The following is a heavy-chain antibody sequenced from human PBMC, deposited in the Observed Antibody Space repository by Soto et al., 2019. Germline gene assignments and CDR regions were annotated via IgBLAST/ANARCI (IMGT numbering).Heavy chain of an antibody. CDR2: IIPIFGTA. V-gene: IGHV1-69*13. Sequence: SVKVSCTASGGTFSSYAISWVRQAPGQGLEWMGGIIPIFGTANYAQKFQGRVTITADESTSTAYMELSSLRSEDTAVYYCARLSGYSYGTYYYYGMDVWGQGTTVTVSS. CDR1: GGTFSSYA. CDR3: ARLSGYSYGTYYYYGMDV. J-gene: IGHJ6*02. D-gene: IGHD5-18*01.